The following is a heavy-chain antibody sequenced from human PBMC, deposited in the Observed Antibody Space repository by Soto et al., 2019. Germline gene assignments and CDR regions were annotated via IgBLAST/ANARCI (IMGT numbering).Heavy chain of an antibody. CDR1: GYTFTSYG. V-gene: IGHV1-18*04. Sequence: KVSCKASGYTFTSYGISWVRQAPGQGLEWMGWISAYNGNTNYAQKLQGRVTMTTDTSTSTAYMELRSLRSDDTAVYYCARETGSSGDNWFDPWGQGTLVTVSS. CDR2: ISAYNGNT. J-gene: IGHJ5*02. CDR3: ARETGSSGDNWFDP.